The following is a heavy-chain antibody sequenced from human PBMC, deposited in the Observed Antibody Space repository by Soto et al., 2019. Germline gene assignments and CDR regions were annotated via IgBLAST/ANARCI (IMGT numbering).Heavy chain of an antibody. D-gene: IGHD4-17*01. CDR1: GFSLSTSGVG. V-gene: IGHV2-5*02. J-gene: IGHJ1*01. CDR2: IYWDNDK. Sequence: QITLKESGPTLVKPTQTLTLTCTFSGFSLSTSGVGVGWIRQPPGKALEWLALIYWDNDKRYSPSLKNRLTITKGTTQTQVVLTMTNMDPVDTATYYCAQRREDDYGDSEYFQHWGQGTLVTVSS. CDR3: AQRREDDYGDSEYFQH.